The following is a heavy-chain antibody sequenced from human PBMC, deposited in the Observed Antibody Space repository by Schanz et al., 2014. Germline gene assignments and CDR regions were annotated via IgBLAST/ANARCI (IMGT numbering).Heavy chain of an antibody. CDR3: ARDLISSGWYG. D-gene: IGHD6-19*01. CDR2: IGGSGDST. J-gene: IGHJ4*02. Sequence: EVQLVESGGGLVQPGGSLRLSCAASGFTFSNHALSWVRQAPGKGLEWVSGIGGSGDSTHYADSVKGRFIISRDNAKNSLYLQMNSLRVEDTAVYYCARDLISSGWYGWGQGTLVTVSS. CDR1: GFTFSNHA. V-gene: IGHV3-23*04.